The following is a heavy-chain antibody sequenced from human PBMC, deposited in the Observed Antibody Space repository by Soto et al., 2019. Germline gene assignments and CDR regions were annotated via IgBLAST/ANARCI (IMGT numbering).Heavy chain of an antibody. J-gene: IGHJ4*02. CDR2: ISYDGSNK. CDR1: GFTFSSYA. D-gene: IGHD2-15*01. CDR3: ARGTVVVAATHDY. Sequence: QVQLVESGGGVVQPGRSLRLSCAASGFTFSSYAMHWVRQAPGKGLEWVAVISYDGSNKYYADSVKGRFTISRDNSKNTLYLQMNSLRAEDTAVYDCARGTVVVAATHDYGGQGTLVTVSS. V-gene: IGHV3-30-3*01.